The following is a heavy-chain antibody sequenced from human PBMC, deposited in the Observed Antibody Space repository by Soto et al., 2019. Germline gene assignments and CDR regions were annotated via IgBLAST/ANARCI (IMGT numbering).Heavy chain of an antibody. D-gene: IGHD3-22*01. V-gene: IGHV4-31*03. CDR2: IYYSGST. CDR3: ARGRDPYDSSGYYYHNPGAFDI. Sequence: QVQLQESGPGLVKPSQTLSLTCTVSGGSISSGGYYWSWIRQHPGKGLEWIGYIYYSGSTYYNPSLKSRVTISVDTSKNQFSLKLSSVTAADTAVYYCARGRDPYDSSGYYYHNPGAFDIWGQGTMVTVSS. J-gene: IGHJ3*02. CDR1: GGSISSGGYY.